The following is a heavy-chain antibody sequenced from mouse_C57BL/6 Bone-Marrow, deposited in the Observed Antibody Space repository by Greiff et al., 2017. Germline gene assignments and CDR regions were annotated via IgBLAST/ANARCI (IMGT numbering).Heavy chain of an antibody. Sequence: VQLQQSGPELVKPGDSVKISCKASGYSFTGYFMNWVMQSHGKSLEWIGRINPYNGDTFYNQKFKGKATLTVDKSSSTAYMELRSLTSEDSAVYYCARSDYGSRPWYFDVWGRGTAVTVTA. CDR2: INPYNGDT. V-gene: IGHV1-20*01. D-gene: IGHD1-1*01. J-gene: IGHJ1*03. CDR3: ARSDYGSRPWYFDV. CDR1: GYSFTGYF.